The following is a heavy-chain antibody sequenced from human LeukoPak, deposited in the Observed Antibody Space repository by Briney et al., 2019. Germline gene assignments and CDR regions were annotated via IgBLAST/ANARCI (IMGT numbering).Heavy chain of an antibody. D-gene: IGHD2-2*01. CDR3: ARNAVPDRPFSGMDV. J-gene: IGHJ6*04. V-gene: IGHV1-69*13. CDR1: GGTFSSCA. CDR2: IIPIFGTA. Sequence: SVKVSCKASGGTFSSCAISWVRQAPGQGLEWMGGIIPIFGTANYAQKFQGRVTITADESTSTAYMELSSLRSEDTAVYYCARNAVPDRPFSGMDVWGKGTTVTVSS.